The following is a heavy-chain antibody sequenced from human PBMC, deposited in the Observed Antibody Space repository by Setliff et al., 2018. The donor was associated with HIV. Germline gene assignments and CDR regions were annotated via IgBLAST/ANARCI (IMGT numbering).Heavy chain of an antibody. V-gene: IGHV4-61*10. CDR1: GYSISSGCY. CDR3: ARDGPLEGSYRYYYYYMDV. Sequence: SETLSLTCAVSGYSISSGCYWSWLRQPAGKGLEWIGRIYSNGNTDYNPSLKSRVTISEDTSKNQFSLKLSSVTAADTAVYYCARDGPLEGSYRYYYYYMDVWGKGTTVTVSS. D-gene: IGHD3-10*01. J-gene: IGHJ6*03. CDR2: IYSNGNT.